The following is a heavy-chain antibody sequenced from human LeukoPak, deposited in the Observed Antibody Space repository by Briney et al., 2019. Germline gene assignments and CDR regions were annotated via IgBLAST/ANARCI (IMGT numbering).Heavy chain of an antibody. CDR3: ARKPTAAAGTLDY. Sequence: GGSLRLSCAASGFTFSSYAMSWVRQAPGKGLEWVSAISGSGGSTYYAGSVKGRFTISRDNSKNTLYLQKNSLRAEDTAVYYCARKPTAAAGTLDYWGQGTLVTVSS. J-gene: IGHJ4*02. CDR2: ISGSGGST. V-gene: IGHV3-23*01. D-gene: IGHD6-13*01. CDR1: GFTFSSYA.